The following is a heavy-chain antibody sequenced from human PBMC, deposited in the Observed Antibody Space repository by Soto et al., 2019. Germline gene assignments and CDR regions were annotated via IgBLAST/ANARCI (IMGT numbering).Heavy chain of an antibody. J-gene: IGHJ4*02. Sequence: QITLKESGPALVKPTQTLTLTCSFSGFSLSTSGVGVGWVSQAPGKALEWLTLFYWDDDRRYNPSLKSRLTFAKDTSRNQVVLTMTNMDPMDTATYYCAHGSSIVGAPAFDYWCQRILGTVSS. CDR2: FYWDDDR. CDR3: AHGSSIVGAPAFDY. CDR1: GFSLSTSGVG. D-gene: IGHD1-26*01. V-gene: IGHV2-5*02.